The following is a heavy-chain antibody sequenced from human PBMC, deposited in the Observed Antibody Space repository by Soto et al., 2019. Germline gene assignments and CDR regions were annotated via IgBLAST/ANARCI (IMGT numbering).Heavy chain of an antibody. D-gene: IGHD3-22*01. CDR3: ARRLYDTSGYRYFDF. CDR2: IFPDDSET. J-gene: IGHJ4*02. V-gene: IGHV5-51*01. CDR1: GYIFSSYW. Sequence: PGESLKISFTASGYIFSSYWLGWVRQMTGKGLEWMGIIFPDDSETRYSPSFQGKVSISVDKSISTAYLQWSSLKASDPAMYYCARRLYDTSGYRYFDFWGQGTLVTVPS.